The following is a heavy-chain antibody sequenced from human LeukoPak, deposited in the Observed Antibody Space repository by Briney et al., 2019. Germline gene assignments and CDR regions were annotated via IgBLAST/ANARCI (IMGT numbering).Heavy chain of an antibody. V-gene: IGHV1-18*01. CDR1: GYTFTSHP. Sequence: ASVRVSCKASGYTFTSHPISWVRQAPGQGLEWMGWISAYNGDTKYAQKFQGRVTMTTDTSTTTAYMELKSLRSDDTAVYYCARDPSNTSGWKTWFDTWGQGTPVTVSS. CDR3: ARDPSNTSGWKTWFDT. J-gene: IGHJ5*02. CDR2: ISAYNGDT. D-gene: IGHD6-19*01.